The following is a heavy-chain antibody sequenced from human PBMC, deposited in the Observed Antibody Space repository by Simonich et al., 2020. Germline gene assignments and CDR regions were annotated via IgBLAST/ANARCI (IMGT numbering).Heavy chain of an antibody. CDR3: ARGGVRSSSWYWYFDL. D-gene: IGHD6-13*01. V-gene: IGHV1-2*02. CDR2: INPDRGRT. Sequence: QVQLVQSGAEVKKPGASVKVSCKASGYTFTGYYMHWVRQAPGQGLELMGWINPDRGRTNYAQKFQGRVTMTRYTSISAAYMERSRLRSDDTAVYYCARGGVRSSSWYWYFDLWGRGTLVTVSS. J-gene: IGHJ2*01. CDR1: GYTFTGYY.